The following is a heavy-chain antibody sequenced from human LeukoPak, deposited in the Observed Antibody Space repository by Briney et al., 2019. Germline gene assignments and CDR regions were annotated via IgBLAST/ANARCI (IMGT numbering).Heavy chain of an antibody. CDR3: ARGPNSNWSGLDF. V-gene: IGHV1-8*01. J-gene: IGHJ4*02. Sequence: ASVRVSCKASGYTFTSYDFNWVRQAPGQGPEWIGWMNPNSGTTGYAQKFQGRVTMTRDTSISTAYMDLSSLRSEDTAVYYCARGPNSNWSGLDFWGQGTLLTVSS. CDR1: GYTFTSYD. CDR2: MNPNSGTT. D-gene: IGHD6-6*01.